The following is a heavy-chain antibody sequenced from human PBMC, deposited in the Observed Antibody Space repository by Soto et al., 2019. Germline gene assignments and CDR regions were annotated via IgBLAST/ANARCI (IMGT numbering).Heavy chain of an antibody. J-gene: IGHJ4*02. CDR3: ARVDTAMVFDY. D-gene: IGHD5-18*01. CDR1: GFTFSSYA. Sequence: EVQLLESGGGLVQPGGSLRLSCAASGFTFSSYAMSWVRQAPGKGLEWVSVISGSGDSTYYADSVKGRFTISRDNSKNTLYLQMNSLRAEDTAVDYCARVDTAMVFDYWGLGSLVTVSS. CDR2: ISGSGDST. V-gene: IGHV3-23*01.